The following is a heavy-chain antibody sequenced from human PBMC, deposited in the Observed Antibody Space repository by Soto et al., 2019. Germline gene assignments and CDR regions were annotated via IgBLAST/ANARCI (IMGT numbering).Heavy chain of an antibody. Sequence: QVQLQESGPGLVKPSETLSLTCTVSGGSINSYYWSWIRQTPGKGLEWIGYIYYSGSTNYNPSLKNRVTISVDTSKNQFSLKLSSVTAAGTAVYYCARQRSYDSSGYSRLDYWGQGTLVTVSS. J-gene: IGHJ4*02. CDR3: ARQRSYDSSGYSRLDY. CDR2: IYYSGST. D-gene: IGHD3-22*01. V-gene: IGHV4-59*01. CDR1: GGSINSYY.